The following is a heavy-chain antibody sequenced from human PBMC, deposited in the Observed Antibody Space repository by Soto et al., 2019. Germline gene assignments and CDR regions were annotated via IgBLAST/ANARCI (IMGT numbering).Heavy chain of an antibody. CDR1: GFSFSSFA. D-gene: IGHD2-8*01. J-gene: IGHJ6*02. V-gene: IGHV3-23*01. Sequence: EVQLLKSWGGFIHPGGSLRLSCAASGFSFSSFAMNWVRQAPGKGLEWVSIISGSADSTFYADSVKGRFTISRDNSKSTLYLQINSLRAEDTAVYYCAKTRGAMIYAISVYGMDVWGQGTTVTVSS. CDR2: ISGSADST. CDR3: AKTRGAMIYAISVYGMDV.